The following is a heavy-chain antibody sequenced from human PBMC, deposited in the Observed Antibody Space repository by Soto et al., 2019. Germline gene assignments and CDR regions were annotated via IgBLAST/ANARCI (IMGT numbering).Heavy chain of an antibody. CDR2: IIPIFGTA. V-gene: IGHV1-69*06. CDR3: ARAHNLGYDTPYLYGGPFDY. Sequence: SVKVSCKASGGTFSSYAISWVRQAPGQGLEWMGGIIPIFGTANYAQKFQGRVTITADKSTSTAYMELSSLRSEDTAVYYCARAHNLGYDTPYLYGGPFDYWGQGTLVTVSS. D-gene: IGHD3-9*01. J-gene: IGHJ4*02. CDR1: GGTFSSYA.